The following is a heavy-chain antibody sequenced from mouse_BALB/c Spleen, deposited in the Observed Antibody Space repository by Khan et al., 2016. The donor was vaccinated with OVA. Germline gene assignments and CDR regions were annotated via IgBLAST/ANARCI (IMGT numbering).Heavy chain of an antibody. CDR2: INTETGEP. CDR1: GYTFTDYS. V-gene: IGHV9-2-1*01. CDR3: AWKKNWYFEY. J-gene: IGHJ1*01. Sequence: QMQLVQSGPELKKPGESVKISCKASGYTFTDYSMHWVKQAPGKGLKWMGWINTETGEPTYADDFKGRFAFSLETSASTAYLQINNLKNEDTATYCCAWKKNWYFEYWGGGTSVTVSS.